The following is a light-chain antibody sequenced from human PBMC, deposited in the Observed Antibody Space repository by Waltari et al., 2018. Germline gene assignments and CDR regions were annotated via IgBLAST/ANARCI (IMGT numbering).Light chain of an antibody. CDR1: QGIRNS. V-gene: IGKV1-16*01. CDR2: GAS. J-gene: IGKJ1*01. CDR3: LQYDSYPRT. Sequence: DIQMTQSPSSLSAFVGDRVTISCRASQGIRNSVDWFQQKPGKAPKALMYGASTLHSGVPSRFRGSGFGTEFTHTISGLQPEDLATYYCLQYDSYPRTFGQGTKVEIK.